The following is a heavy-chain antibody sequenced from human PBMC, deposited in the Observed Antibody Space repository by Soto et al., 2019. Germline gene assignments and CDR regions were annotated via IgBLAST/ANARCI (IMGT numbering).Heavy chain of an antibody. D-gene: IGHD1-26*01. CDR1: GGSMSSRSYS. CDR3: ARHYPGSYFFVSY. J-gene: IGHJ4*02. CDR2: IYYSGST. V-gene: IGHV4-39*01. Sequence: AETLALTCTVSGGSMSSRSYSWAWIRQPPGKGLEWIGSIYYSGSTYYNPSLKSRVTISVDTSKNQFSLKLSSVTAADTAVYYCARHYPGSYFFVSYWGQGTLVTVPQ.